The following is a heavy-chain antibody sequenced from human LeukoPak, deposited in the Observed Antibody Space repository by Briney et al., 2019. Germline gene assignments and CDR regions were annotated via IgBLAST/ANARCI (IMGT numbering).Heavy chain of an antibody. CDR3: ARGSKGYYDFWSGPGDY. CDR1: GYTFTSYY. Sequence: GASVKVSCKASGYTFTSYYMHWVRQAPGQGLEWMGIINPSGGSTSYAQKFQGRVTMTRDTSTSTVYMELSSLRSEDTAVCYCARGSKGYYDFWSGPGDYWGQGTLVTVSS. CDR2: INPSGGST. D-gene: IGHD3-3*01. J-gene: IGHJ4*02. V-gene: IGHV1-46*01.